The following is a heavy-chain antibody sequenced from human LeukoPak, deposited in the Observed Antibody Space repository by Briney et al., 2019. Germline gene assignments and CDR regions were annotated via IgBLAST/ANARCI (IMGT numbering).Heavy chain of an antibody. CDR2: IYYSGST. V-gene: IGHV4-31*03. CDR3: ARDDSSGYYLDY. Sequence: PSQTLSLTCTVSGGSISSGGYHWSWIRQHPGKGLEWIGYIYYSGSTYYNPSLKSRVTISVDTSKNQFSLKLSSVTAADTAVYYCARDDSSGYYLDYWGQGTLVTVSS. D-gene: IGHD3-22*01. CDR1: GGSISSGGYH. J-gene: IGHJ4*02.